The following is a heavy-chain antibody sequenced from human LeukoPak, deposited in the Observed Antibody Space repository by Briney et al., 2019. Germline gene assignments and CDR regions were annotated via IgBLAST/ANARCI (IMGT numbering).Heavy chain of an antibody. Sequence: GGSLRLSCAASGFSFGFSFRTHWMHWVRQAPGKGLVWVSRINPDGSSTSYADSVKGRLTISRDNAKNTLYLQMNSLRVEDTGVYYCTRERFGDWGQGTLVTVSS. CDR3: TRERFGD. J-gene: IGHJ4*02. D-gene: IGHD3-16*01. CDR1: GFSFGFSFRTHW. CDR2: INPDGSST. V-gene: IGHV3-74*01.